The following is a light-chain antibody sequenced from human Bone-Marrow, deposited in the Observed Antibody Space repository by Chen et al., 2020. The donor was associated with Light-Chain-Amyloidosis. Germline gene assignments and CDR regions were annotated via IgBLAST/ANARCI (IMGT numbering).Light chain of an antibody. CDR3: QVWDRSSDRPV. Sequence: SYVLTQPSSVSVAPGQTATIACGGNNIGSTSVHWYKQTPGQAPLLVVYDDSDRPSVIPERLSGSNSGNTATLTISRVEAGDEADYYCQVWDRSSDRPVFGGGTKLTVL. CDR2: DDS. J-gene: IGLJ3*02. CDR1: NIGSTS. V-gene: IGLV3-21*02.